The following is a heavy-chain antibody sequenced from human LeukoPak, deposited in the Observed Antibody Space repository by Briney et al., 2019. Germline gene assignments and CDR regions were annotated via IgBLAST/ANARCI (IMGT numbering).Heavy chain of an antibody. CDR3: ACEGATIGYFDY. V-gene: IGHV1-46*03. CDR2: INPSGGST. J-gene: IGHJ4*02. CDR1: GGTFSSYA. D-gene: IGHD1-26*01. Sequence: EASVKVSCKASGGTFSSYAISWVRQAPGQGLEWMGIINPSGGSTSYAQKFQGRVTMTRDTSTSTVYMELSSLRSEDTAVYYCACEGATIGYFDYWGQGTLVTVSS.